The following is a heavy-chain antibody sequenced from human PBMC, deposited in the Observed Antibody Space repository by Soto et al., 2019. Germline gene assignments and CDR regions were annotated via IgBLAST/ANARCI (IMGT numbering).Heavy chain of an antibody. J-gene: IGHJ5*02. Sequence: QVQLVESGGGLVKPGGSLRLSCAASGFSFSDYYMTWIRQAPGKGLEWVSYISSSGGTKYHADSVKGRFTISRDNAKNSLYLQMNSQRAEDTAVYYCARGYSSSWTYNWFDPWGQGTLVTVSS. CDR2: ISSSGGTK. CDR1: GFSFSDYY. V-gene: IGHV3-11*01. D-gene: IGHD6-13*01. CDR3: ARGYSSSWTYNWFDP.